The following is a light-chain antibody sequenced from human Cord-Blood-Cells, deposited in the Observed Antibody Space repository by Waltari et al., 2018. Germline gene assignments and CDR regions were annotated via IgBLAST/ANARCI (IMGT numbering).Light chain of an antibody. Sequence: DLQMTQSPSTLSVSVGDRVTITCRASQSISSWLAWYQQKPGKAPKLLIYKASSLESGVPSRFSGSGSGTEFTLTISSLQPDDFATYYCQQYNSYGTFGQGTKVEIK. V-gene: IGKV1-5*03. CDR1: QSISSW. CDR3: QQYNSYGT. CDR2: KAS. J-gene: IGKJ1*01.